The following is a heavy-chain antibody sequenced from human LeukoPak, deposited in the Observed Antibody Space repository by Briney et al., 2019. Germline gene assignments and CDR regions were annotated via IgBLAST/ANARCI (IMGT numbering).Heavy chain of an antibody. CDR2: INANTGNP. D-gene: IGHD6-13*01. CDR3: ARAPGIAEPDGYFMDV. V-gene: IGHV7-4-1*02. J-gene: IGHJ6*03. Sequence: ASVKVSCKASGYTFTSYAMNWVRQAPGQGLEWMGWINANTGNPTYAQGFTGRFLFSLDTSVTTAYLEISSLQAEDTAVYYCARAPGIAEPDGYFMDVWGEGTTVTVSS. CDR1: GYTFTSYA.